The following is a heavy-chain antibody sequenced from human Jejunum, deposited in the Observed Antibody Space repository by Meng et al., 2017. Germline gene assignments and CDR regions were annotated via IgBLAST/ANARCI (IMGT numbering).Heavy chain of an antibody. V-gene: IGHV3-30*04. Sequence: GESLKISCPASGFTFSTYAMHWVRQAPGKGLEWVAVISHDESQKYYADSVKGRLTISRDNSKDTLYLQMNSLRAEDTAVYYCARENYYGSGRLGAFDIWGQGTMVTVSS. CDR2: ISHDESQK. D-gene: IGHD3-10*01. CDR1: GFTFSTYA. J-gene: IGHJ3*02. CDR3: ARENYYGSGRLGAFDI.